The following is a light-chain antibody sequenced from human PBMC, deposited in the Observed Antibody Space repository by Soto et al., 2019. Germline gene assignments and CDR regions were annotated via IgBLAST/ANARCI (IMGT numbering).Light chain of an antibody. Sequence: EIVLPQSPATMPFSPGERATISCRASQSVYTYLARYQQKTGQAPRLLISDASKRATGVPARFSGSGSGTDFPPTISSPEPEDFGVYHCQQRTNWPRTWSFGKGNKVDIK. V-gene: IGKV3-11*01. J-gene: IGKJ1*01. CDR3: QQRTNWPRTWS. CDR2: DAS. CDR1: QSVYTY.